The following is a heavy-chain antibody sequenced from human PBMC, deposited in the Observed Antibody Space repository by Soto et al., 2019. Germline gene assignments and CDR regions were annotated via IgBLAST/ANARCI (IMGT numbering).Heavy chain of an antibody. CDR3: ARPSVVGAMSYGTFDL. J-gene: IGHJ2*01. CDR2: MHYGGNS. CDR1: GGSISSSSYY. V-gene: IGHV4-39*02. D-gene: IGHD1-26*01. Sequence: QLQLQESGPGLVKPSETLSLTCSVSGGSISSSSYYWGWIRQPPGKGLEWIGSMHYGGNSHYNPSPRSRTTLPVGPSPTHFSRKLGAVTSADTAGYYCARPSVVGAMSYGTFDLWGRGTLVTVSS.